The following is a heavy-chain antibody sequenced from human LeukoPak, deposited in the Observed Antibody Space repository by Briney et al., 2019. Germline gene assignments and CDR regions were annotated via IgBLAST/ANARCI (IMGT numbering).Heavy chain of an antibody. D-gene: IGHD6-13*01. Sequence: ASVKVSCKASGYTFTGYYMHWVRQAPGQGLEWMGWMNPNSGNTGYAQKFQGRVTMTRNTSISTAYMELSSLRSEDTAVYYCARGWRVAAAGSSLDYWGQGTLVTVSS. V-gene: IGHV1-8*02. J-gene: IGHJ4*02. CDR1: GYTFTGYY. CDR2: MNPNSGNT. CDR3: ARGWRVAAAGSSLDY.